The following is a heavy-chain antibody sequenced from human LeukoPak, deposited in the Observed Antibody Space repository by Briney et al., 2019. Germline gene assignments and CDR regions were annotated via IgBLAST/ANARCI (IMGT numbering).Heavy chain of an antibody. D-gene: IGHD6-25*01. J-gene: IGHJ5*02. CDR3: ARDHEGYSSVHNQNWFDP. V-gene: IGHV4-30-4*08. CDR1: GGSISSGDYY. Sequence: PSQTLSLTCTVSGGSISSGDYYWSWIHQPPGKGLEWLGYIYYSGSTYYNPSLKSRVTRSVDTSKNQFSLKLSSVTAADTAVYYCARDHEGYSSVHNQNWFDPWGQGTLVTVSS. CDR2: IYYSGST.